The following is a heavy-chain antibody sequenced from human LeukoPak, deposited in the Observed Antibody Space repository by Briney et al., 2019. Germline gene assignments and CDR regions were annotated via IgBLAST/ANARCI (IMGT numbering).Heavy chain of an antibody. V-gene: IGHV4-34*01. CDR2: ISPSGST. Sequence: SETLSLTCAGYGGSFSGRWWSWIRQPPGKGLEWIGEISPSGSTNYSPSLKNRVSFSLDTSKNQISLMLNSVTATDTAVYYCAVNFDYIGQGTLVTVSS. J-gene: IGHJ4*02. CDR3: AVNFDY. CDR1: GGSFSGRW.